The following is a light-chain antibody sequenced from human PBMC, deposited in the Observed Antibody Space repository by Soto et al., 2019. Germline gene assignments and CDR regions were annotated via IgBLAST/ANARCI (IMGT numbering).Light chain of an antibody. V-gene: IGKV1-5*03. Sequence: DIQVTQTPSTLSGSVGDRVTITRRASQTISSWLAWYLQKPGKAPKLLIDKASRLESGVPSRISGSGSGTDFTLTISSLRPEDFATYYCQQLNSYPITFAQGTLLEI. J-gene: IGKJ5*01. CDR3: QQLNSYPIT. CDR1: QTISSW. CDR2: KAS.